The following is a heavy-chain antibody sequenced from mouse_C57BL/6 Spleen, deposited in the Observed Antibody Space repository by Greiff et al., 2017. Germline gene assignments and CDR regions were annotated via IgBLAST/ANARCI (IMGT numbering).Heavy chain of an antibody. J-gene: IGHJ1*03. CDR2: ISSGSRTI. D-gene: IGHD1-1*01. CDR3: ARPDYYGSSYGYFDV. Sequence: EVQLVESGGGLVKPGGSLKLSCAASGFTFRDYGMHWVRQAPEKGLEWVAYISSGSRTIYYADKVKGRFTISRDNAKNTLFLQRTSLRSDDTAMYYCARPDYYGSSYGYFDVWGTGTTVTVSS. CDR1: GFTFRDYG. V-gene: IGHV5-17*01.